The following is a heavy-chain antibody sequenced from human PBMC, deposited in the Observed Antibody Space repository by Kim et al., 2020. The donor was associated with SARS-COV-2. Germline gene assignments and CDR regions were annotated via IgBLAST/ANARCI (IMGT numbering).Heavy chain of an antibody. Sequence: GGSLRLSCAASGFNFRDFIMTWVRQAPGKGLEWVSGISGPSGFGSAYYAASVKGRFTITRDNDKNILYLQMNDLRADDTAVYYCAKDAYRSSGNYYNVWYRYGLDVWGQGTTVTVSS. CDR3: AKDAYRSSGNYYNVWYRYGLDV. CDR2: ISGPSGFGSA. D-gene: IGHD3-10*01. V-gene: IGHV3-23*01. CDR1: GFNFRDFI. J-gene: IGHJ6*02.